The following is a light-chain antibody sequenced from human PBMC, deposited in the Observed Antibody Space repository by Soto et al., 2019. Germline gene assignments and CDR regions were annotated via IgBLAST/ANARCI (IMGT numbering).Light chain of an antibody. CDR3: QQYKSWPT. J-gene: IGKJ1*01. V-gene: IGKV3-15*01. CDR1: QSVSRN. CDR2: DAS. Sequence: EKEMTQSPATLSVSPGERATLSCRASQSVSRNVAWYQQKPGQAPRLLIYDASTRATGIPARFSGSGSGADFTLTINSLQSEDFAVYYCQQYKSWPTFGQGTKVDIK.